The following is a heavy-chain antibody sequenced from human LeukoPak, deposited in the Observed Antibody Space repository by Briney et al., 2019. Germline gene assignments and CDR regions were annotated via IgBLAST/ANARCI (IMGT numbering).Heavy chain of an antibody. V-gene: IGHV1-18*01. D-gene: IGHD2-21*01. J-gene: IGHJ4*02. CDR2: ISAYNGNT. Sequence: GASVKVSCKASGYTFTSYGISWVRQAPGQGLEWMGWISAYNGNTNYAQKLQGRVTMTTDTSTSTAYMELRSLRSDDTAVYYCARIAPQRVIGGRLPRLNDYWGQGTLVTVSS. CDR1: GYTFTSYG. CDR3: ARIAPQRVIGGRLPRLNDY.